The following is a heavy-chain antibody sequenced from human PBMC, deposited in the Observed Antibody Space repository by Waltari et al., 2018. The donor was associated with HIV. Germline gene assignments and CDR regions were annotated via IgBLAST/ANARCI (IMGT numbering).Heavy chain of an antibody. CDR1: GYSFSTYW. D-gene: IGHD3-10*01. V-gene: IGHV5-51*01. CDR2: IDPGDSDT. Sequence: EVQLVQSGAEVKKPGESLKISCKGSGYSFSTYWIAWLRQMTGKGLEWLGMIDPGDSDTRYGPSVQGHVTISADKSIDTAYLQWSSLNASDTAMYICARKPRGVRGVVEYWYFDLWGRGTLVNVSS. CDR3: ARKPRGVRGVVEYWYFDL. J-gene: IGHJ2*01.